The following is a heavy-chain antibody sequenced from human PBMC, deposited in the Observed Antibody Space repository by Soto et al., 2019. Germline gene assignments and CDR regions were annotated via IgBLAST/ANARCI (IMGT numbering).Heavy chain of an antibody. Sequence: SETLSLTCTVSGGSVSSGSYYWSWILQPPGKGLEWIVYIYYSGSTNYNPSLKSRVTISVDTSKNQFSLKLSSVTAADTAVYYCARDPGIAARSHNWFDPWGQGTLVTVS. V-gene: IGHV4-61*01. CDR1: GGSVSSGSYY. J-gene: IGHJ5*02. D-gene: IGHD6-6*01. CDR3: ARDPGIAARSHNWFDP. CDR2: IYYSGST.